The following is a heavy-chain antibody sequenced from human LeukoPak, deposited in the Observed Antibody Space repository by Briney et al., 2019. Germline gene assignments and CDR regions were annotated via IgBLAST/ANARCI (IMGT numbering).Heavy chain of an antibody. CDR2: IDHTGTT. Sequence: SETLSLTCSVSDDSITIYYWNWIRQPPGKGLEWIGYIDHTGTTNYNPSLNSRVTISRDTSKNHFSLQLSSVTAADTAVYFCARGRVSSSTWHSTYYYYFYMDVWGKGTTVTISS. CDR3: ARGRVSSSTWHSTYYYYFYMDV. CDR1: DDSITIYY. J-gene: IGHJ6*03. D-gene: IGHD4-11*01. V-gene: IGHV4-59*01.